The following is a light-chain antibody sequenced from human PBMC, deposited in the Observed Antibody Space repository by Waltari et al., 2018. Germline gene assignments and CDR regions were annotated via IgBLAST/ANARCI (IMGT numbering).Light chain of an antibody. V-gene: IGLV2-8*01. CDR3: SSYAGDSTFL. CDR2: DGS. Sequence: QSALTQPPSASGSPGQSVTISCTGTSSDVGGYNYVSWYQQPPGKAPNLMIYDGSKRPAGVPDRFSGSKSGNTASLTVSGLQAEDEADYYCSSYAGDSTFLFGTGTKVAVL. J-gene: IGLJ1*01. CDR1: SSDVGGYNY.